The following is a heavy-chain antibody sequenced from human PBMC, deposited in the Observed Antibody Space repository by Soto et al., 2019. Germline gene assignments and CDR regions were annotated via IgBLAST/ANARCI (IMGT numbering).Heavy chain of an antibody. J-gene: IGHJ6*02. D-gene: IGHD2-21*02. CDR1: GGSISGYY. CDR3: ARDLWGYCGTDCYPLDV. V-gene: IGHV4-59*01. CDR2: MYNTGST. Sequence: QVQLQESGPGLVKPSETLSLTRTVSGGSISGYYWSWIRQPPGKGLEWIGYMYNTGSTVYNPSFKRRVTISVDTSKNQFSLKLNSVTAADTAVYYCARDLWGYCGTDCYPLDVWGQGTTVTVSS.